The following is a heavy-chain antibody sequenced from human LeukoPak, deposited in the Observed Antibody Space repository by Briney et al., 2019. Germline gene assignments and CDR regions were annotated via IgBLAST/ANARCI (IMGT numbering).Heavy chain of an antibody. CDR2: IYSGGST. CDR1: GFTVSSNY. V-gene: IGHV3-66*01. CDR3: ARKYSYGSLDY. D-gene: IGHD5-18*01. Sequence: GGSLRFSCAAFGFTVSSNYMSWVRQAPGNGLEWVSVIYSGGSTYYADSVKGRFTISRDNSKNTLYLQMNSLRAEDTAVYYCARKYSYGSLDYWGQGTLVTVSS. J-gene: IGHJ4*02.